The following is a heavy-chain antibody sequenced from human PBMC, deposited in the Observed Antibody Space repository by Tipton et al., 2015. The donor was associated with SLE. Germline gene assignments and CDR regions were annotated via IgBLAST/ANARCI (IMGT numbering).Heavy chain of an antibody. CDR1: GFTFSNYE. Sequence: SLRLSCAASGFTFSNYEMNWVRQAPGMGLEWVSYISTRGTTIYYADSVEGRFTVSRDNAKNLVYLQMNSLRAEDTAVYYCARTMFGVVIPAFDCWGQGTLVTVSS. CDR3: ARTMFGVVIPAFDC. CDR2: ISTRGTTI. D-gene: IGHD3-3*01. V-gene: IGHV3-48*03. J-gene: IGHJ4*02.